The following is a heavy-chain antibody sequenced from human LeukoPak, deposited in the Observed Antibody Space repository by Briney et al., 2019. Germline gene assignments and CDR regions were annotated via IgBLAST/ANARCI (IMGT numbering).Heavy chain of an antibody. V-gene: IGHV4-59*08. J-gene: IGHJ6*03. CDR3: ARVRGGLDIYYYYYYMDA. CDR1: GGSISSYY. D-gene: IGHD3-16*01. CDR2: IYYSGST. Sequence: PSETLSLTCTVSGGSISSYYWSWIRQPPGKGLEWIGYIYYSGSTNYNPSLKSRVTISLDTSKNQFSLNLRSVTAADTAVYYCARVRGGLDIYYYYYYMDAWGKGTTVTVSS.